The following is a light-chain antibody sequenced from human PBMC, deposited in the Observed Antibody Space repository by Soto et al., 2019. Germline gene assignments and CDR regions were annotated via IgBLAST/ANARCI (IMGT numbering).Light chain of an antibody. CDR3: CSYAGSSTSV. CDR1: SSDVGGYKF. CDR2: EVN. V-gene: IGLV2-23*02. Sequence: QSALTQPASVSASPGQSITISCTGTSSDVGGYKFVSWYQHHPGKAPKLMIYEVNNRPSGVSNRFSGSKSGNTASLTISGLQPEDEADYYCCSYAGSSTSVFGGGTQLTVL. J-gene: IGLJ7*01.